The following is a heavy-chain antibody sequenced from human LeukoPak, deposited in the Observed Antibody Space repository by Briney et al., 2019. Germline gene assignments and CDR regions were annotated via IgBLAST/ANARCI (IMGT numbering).Heavy chain of an antibody. CDR2: VSDSSDV. J-gene: IGHJ4*02. D-gene: IGHD4-17*01. CDR3: AREDYGDPGHYFDY. V-gene: IGHV3-69-1*01. CDR1: GFTFSTYT. Sequence: GGSLRLSCAASGFTFSTYTMNWVRQAPGKGLEWVSTVSDSSDVHYSDSVKGRFTISRDNAKNSLYLQMNSLRAEDTAVYYCAREDYGDPGHYFDYWGQGTLVTVSS.